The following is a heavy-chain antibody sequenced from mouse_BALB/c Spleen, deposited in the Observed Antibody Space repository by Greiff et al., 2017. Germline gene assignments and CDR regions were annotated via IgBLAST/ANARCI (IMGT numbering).Heavy chain of an antibody. D-gene: IGHD1-1*01. CDR2: IDPENGDT. CDR1: GFNIKDYY. CDR3: RLLDYFDY. V-gene: IGHV14-4*02. J-gene: IGHJ2*01. Sequence: VQLQQSGAELVRSGASVKLSCTASGFNIKDYYMHWVKQRPEQGLEWIGWIDPENGDTEYAPKFQGKATMTADTSSNTAYLQLSSLTSEDTAVYYCRLLDYFDYWGQGTTLTVSS.